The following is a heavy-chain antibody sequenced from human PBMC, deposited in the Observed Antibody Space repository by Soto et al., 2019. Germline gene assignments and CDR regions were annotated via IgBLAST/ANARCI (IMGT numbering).Heavy chain of an antibody. Sequence: DVQLVETGGGLIQPGGSLRRSCAASGFSVSSDYMNWVRQDPGKGLEWVSVIYRGGSTYYADSVRGRFTISRDNSENTLFLQMNSLRAEDTAVYYCARATEWNALDIWGQGTMVTVSS. CDR1: GFSVSSDY. V-gene: IGHV3-53*02. CDR2: IYRGGST. J-gene: IGHJ3*02. CDR3: ARATEWNALDI. D-gene: IGHD3-3*01.